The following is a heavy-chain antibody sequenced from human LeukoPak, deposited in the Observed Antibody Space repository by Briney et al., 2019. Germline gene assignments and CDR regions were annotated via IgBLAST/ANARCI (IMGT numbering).Heavy chain of an antibody. V-gene: IGHV3-23*01. Sequence: GGSLRLSCAASGFTFSNYAMTWVRQAPGKGLEWVSTMSGSGSGTYYADSVRGRFTISRDNSKNTLYLQMNSLRVEDTAVYYCARGKDTYNYDSGGYYFGEYWGQGTLVTVSS. CDR1: GFTFSNYA. CDR3: ARGKDTYNYDSGGYYFGEY. CDR2: MSGSGSGT. D-gene: IGHD3-22*01. J-gene: IGHJ4*02.